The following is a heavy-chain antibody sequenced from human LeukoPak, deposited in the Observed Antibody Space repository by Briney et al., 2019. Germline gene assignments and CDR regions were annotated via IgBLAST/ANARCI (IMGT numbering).Heavy chain of an antibody. V-gene: IGHV4-59*08. CDR1: GGSFSGYY. CDR3: ARHGKRLRYFDDAFDI. J-gene: IGHJ3*02. D-gene: IGHD3-9*01. CDR2: IYYSGST. Sequence: PSETLSLTCAVYGGSFSGYYWSWIRQPPVKGLEWIGYIYYSGSTNYNPSLKSRVTISVDTSKNQFSLKLSSVTAADTAVYYCARHGKRLRYFDDAFDIWGQGTMVTVSS.